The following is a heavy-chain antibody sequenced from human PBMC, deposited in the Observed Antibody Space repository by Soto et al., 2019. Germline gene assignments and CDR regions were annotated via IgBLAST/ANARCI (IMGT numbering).Heavy chain of an antibody. CDR1: GGTFSSYT. J-gene: IGHJ6*03. CDR3: ASLPAAMDYYYYYMDV. Sequence: SVKVSCKASGGTFSSYTISWVRQAPGQGLEWMGRIIPILGIANYAQKFQGRVTITADKSTSTAYMELSSLRSEDTAVYYCASLPAAMDYYYYYMDVWGKGTTVTVSS. V-gene: IGHV1-69*02. CDR2: IIPILGIA. D-gene: IGHD2-2*01.